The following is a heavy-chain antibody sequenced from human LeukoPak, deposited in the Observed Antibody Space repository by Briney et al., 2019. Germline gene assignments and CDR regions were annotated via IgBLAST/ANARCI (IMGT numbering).Heavy chain of an antibody. V-gene: IGHV3-53*01. CDR3: ARLANPSGYWD. CDR2: VYSGGST. CDR1: GFNVITNY. Sequence: GGSLRLSCAASGFNVITNYMNWVRQAPGKGLEWVSVVYSGGSTFYADSVKGRFTISRDNSKNTLYLQMNSLRAEDTAVYYCARLANPSGYWDWGQGTLVTVSS. D-gene: IGHD3-22*01. J-gene: IGHJ4*02.